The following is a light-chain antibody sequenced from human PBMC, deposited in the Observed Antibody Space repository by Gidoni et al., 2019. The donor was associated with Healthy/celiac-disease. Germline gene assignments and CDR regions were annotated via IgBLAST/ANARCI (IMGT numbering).Light chain of an antibody. CDR1: QVITNT. V-gene: IGKV1D-13*01. Sequence: AIQLTQSPSSLSASVGDTVTITCRASQVITNTLAWYQQKPGKAPALLIFDVSTLQSGVPTRFSGSVSGTDFTLTVTGLQPEDFATYYCQHYNDYSPTFGGGTEVEIK. CDR2: DVS. J-gene: IGKJ4*01. CDR3: QHYNDYSPT.